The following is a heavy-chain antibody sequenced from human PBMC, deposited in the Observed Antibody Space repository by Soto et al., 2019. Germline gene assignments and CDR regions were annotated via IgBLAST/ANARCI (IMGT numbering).Heavy chain of an antibody. V-gene: IGHV1-69*06. Sequence: SEKVSCKASGGTFSSYAISWVRQAPGQGLEWMGGIIPIFGTANYAQRFQGRVTITADKSTSTAYMELSSLRSEDTAVYYCARDTAMANYYYYGMDVWGQGTTVTVSS. CDR1: GGTFSSYA. J-gene: IGHJ6*02. CDR3: ARDTAMANYYYYGMDV. CDR2: IIPIFGTA. D-gene: IGHD5-18*01.